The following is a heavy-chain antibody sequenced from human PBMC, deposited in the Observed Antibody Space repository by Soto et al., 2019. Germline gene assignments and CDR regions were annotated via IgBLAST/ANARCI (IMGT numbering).Heavy chain of an antibody. CDR3: ARGQTPWELLDAFDI. J-gene: IGHJ3*02. CDR1: GFTFSSYS. Sequence: PGGSLRLSCAASGFTFSSYSMNWVRQAPGKGLEWVSYISSSSSTIYYADSVKGRFTISRDNAKNSLYLQMNSLRDEDTAVYYCARGQTPWELLDAFDIWGQGTKVTVSS. D-gene: IGHD1-26*01. CDR2: ISSSSSTI. V-gene: IGHV3-48*02.